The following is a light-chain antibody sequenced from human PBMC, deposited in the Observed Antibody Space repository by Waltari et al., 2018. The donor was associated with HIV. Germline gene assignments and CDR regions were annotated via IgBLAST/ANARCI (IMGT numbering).Light chain of an antibody. CDR1: HSISFY. V-gene: IGKV3-11*01. CDR2: VAS. J-gene: IGKJ3*01. Sequence: VLTQSPVTLSVSPGESATLSCRASHSISFYLSWYQQKPGQAPRLLIYVASKRATGIPARFSGSGSGADFTLTITRLEAEDFAVYYCQQRNNWPLITFGPGTTVDV. CDR3: QQRNNWPLIT.